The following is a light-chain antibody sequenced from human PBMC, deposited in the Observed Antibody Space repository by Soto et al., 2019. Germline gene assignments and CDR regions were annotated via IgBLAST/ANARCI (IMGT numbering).Light chain of an antibody. CDR3: QHYNSYSEA. CDR2: KAS. Sequence: DIQMTQSPSTLSGSVGDRVTITCRGSQTISSWLAWYQQKPGKAPKLLIYKASTLKSGVPSRFSGSGSGTEFTITISSLQPHDFETYYCQHYNSYSEAFGQGTKVDIK. J-gene: IGKJ1*01. V-gene: IGKV1-5*03. CDR1: QTISSW.